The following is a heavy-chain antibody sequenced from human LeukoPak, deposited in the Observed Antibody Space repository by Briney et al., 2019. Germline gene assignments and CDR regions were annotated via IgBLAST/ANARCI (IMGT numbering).Heavy chain of an antibody. CDR1: GFTFSSYA. J-gene: IGHJ4*02. Sequence: GGSLRLSCAASGFTFSSYAMSWVRQAPGKGLEWVSAISGSGGSTYYADSVKGRFTISRDNSKNTLYLQINSLRAEDTAVYYCAKDDGYSDWFHDYWGQGTLVTVSS. D-gene: IGHD3-9*01. CDR3: AKDDGYSDWFHDY. CDR2: ISGSGGST. V-gene: IGHV3-23*01.